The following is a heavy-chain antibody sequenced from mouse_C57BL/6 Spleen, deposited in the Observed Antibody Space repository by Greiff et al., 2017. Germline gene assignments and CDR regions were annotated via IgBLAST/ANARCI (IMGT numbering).Heavy chain of an antibody. V-gene: IGHV1-74*01. J-gene: IGHJ2*01. CDR2: IHPSSSDT. CDR1: GYTFTSYW. Sequence: QVHVKQPGAELVKPGASVKVSCKASGYTFTSYWMHWVKQRPGQGLEWIGRIHPSSSDTNYNQKFKGKATLTVDKSSSTAYMQLSSLTSEDSAVYYCAILSGYENFDYWGQGTTLTVSS. D-gene: IGHD3-2*02. CDR3: AILSGYENFDY.